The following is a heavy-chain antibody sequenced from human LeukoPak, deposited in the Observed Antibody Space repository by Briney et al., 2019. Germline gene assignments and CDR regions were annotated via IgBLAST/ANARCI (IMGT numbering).Heavy chain of an antibody. D-gene: IGHD2-15*01. J-gene: IGHJ6*02. V-gene: IGHV1-46*01. CDR1: GYTFTSYY. Sequence: GASVKVSCKASGYTFTSYYMRWVRQAPGQGLEWMGIINPSGGSASYAQKFQGRVTMTRDTSTSTVYMELSSLRSEDTAVYYCARDFSGVAATSLSYYYYYGMDVWGQGTTVTVSS. CDR3: ARDFSGVAATSLSYYYYYGMDV. CDR2: INPSGGSA.